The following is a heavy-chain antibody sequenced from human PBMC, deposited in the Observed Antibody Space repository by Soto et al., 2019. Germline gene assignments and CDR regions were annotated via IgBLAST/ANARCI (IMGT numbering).Heavy chain of an antibody. Sequence: SETLSLTCTVSGGSISSSSYYWGWIRQPPGRGLEWIGSIYYSGSTYYNPSLKSRVTISVDTSKNQFSLKLSSVTAADTAVYYCARLRMEYCSGGSCAYMDVWGKGTTVTVSS. CDR3: ARLRMEYCSGGSCAYMDV. V-gene: IGHV4-39*01. CDR1: GGSISSSSYY. D-gene: IGHD2-15*01. J-gene: IGHJ6*03. CDR2: IYYSGST.